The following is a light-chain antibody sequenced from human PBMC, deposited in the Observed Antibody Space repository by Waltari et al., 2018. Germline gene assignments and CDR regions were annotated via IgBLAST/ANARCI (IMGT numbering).Light chain of an antibody. Sequence: QSALTHPASVSGSPGQSITISCTGTSSDVGGYKFVSWYQKQPGKAPKLMIFDVTYRPPGISTRFSVPKSANTASLTITELPADEEADYNCMAYTSGHTIIFVGGNKLTV. V-gene: IGLV2-14*03. CDR1: SSDVGGYKF. CDR3: MAYTSGHTII. CDR2: DVT. J-gene: IGLJ2*01.